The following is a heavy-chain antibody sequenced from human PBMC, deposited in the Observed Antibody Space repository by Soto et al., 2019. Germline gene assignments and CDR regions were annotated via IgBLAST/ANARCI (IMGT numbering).Heavy chain of an antibody. CDR1: GGSISSGGYY. CDR2: IYYSGST. Sequence: ASETLSLTCTVSGGSISSGGYYWSWIRQHPGKGLEWIGYIYYSGSTYYNPSLKSRVTISVDTSKNQFSLKLSSVTAADTAVYYCARGIAAAGKFPNYFDYWGQGTLVTSPQ. V-gene: IGHV4-31*03. CDR3: ARGIAAAGKFPNYFDY. D-gene: IGHD6-13*01. J-gene: IGHJ4*02.